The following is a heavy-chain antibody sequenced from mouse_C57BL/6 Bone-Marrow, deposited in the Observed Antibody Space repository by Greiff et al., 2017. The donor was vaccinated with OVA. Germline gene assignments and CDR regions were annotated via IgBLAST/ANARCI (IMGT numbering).Heavy chain of an antibody. CDR2: ISYSGST. CDR1: GYSITSGYD. D-gene: IGHD1-1*01. J-gene: IGHJ2*01. Sequence: DVKLQESGPGMVKPSQSLSLTCTVTGYSITSGYDWHWIRHFPGNKLEWLGYISYSGSTNYNPSLKSRISITHDTSKNHFFLKLNSVTTEDTATYYCARGGHYYGSSPFDYWGQGTTLTVSS. V-gene: IGHV3-1*01. CDR3: ARGGHYYGSSPFDY.